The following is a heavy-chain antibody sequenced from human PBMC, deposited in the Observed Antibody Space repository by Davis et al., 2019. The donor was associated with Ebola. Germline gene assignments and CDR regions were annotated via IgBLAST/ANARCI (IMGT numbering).Heavy chain of an antibody. Sequence: SETLSLTCTVSGGSISSSSYYWGWIRQPPGKGLEWIGSIYYSGSTYYNPSLKSRVTISVDTSKNQFSLKLSSVTAADTAVYYCAHEGRTYYYGSGSYWMGHNWFDPWGQGTLVTVSS. J-gene: IGHJ5*02. V-gene: IGHV4-39*01. CDR3: AHEGRTYYYGSGSYWMGHNWFDP. CDR2: IYYSGST. D-gene: IGHD3-10*01. CDR1: GGSISSSSYY.